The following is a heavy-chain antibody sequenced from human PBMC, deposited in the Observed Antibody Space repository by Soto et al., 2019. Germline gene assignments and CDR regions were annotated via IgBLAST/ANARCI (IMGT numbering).Heavy chain of an antibody. CDR3: ARGPAEELRYFDWSHDY. Sequence: ASVKVSCKASGYTFTSYYMHWVRQAPGQGLEWMGIINPSGGSTSYAQKFQGRVTMTRDTSTSTVYMELSSLRSEDTAVYYCARGPAEELRYFDWSHDYWGQGTLVTVPQ. CDR2: INPSGGST. CDR1: GYTFTSYY. J-gene: IGHJ4*02. D-gene: IGHD3-9*01. V-gene: IGHV1-46*01.